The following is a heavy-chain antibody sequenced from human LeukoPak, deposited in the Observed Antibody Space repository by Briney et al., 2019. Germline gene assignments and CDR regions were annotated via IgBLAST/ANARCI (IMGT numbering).Heavy chain of an antibody. CDR1: GFTFSSYA. J-gene: IGHJ5*02. CDR2: ISGSGGST. V-gene: IGHV3-23*01. Sequence: GGSLRLSCAASGFTFSSYAMSWVRQTPGKGLEWVSAISGSGGSTYYADSVKGRFTISRDNSKNTPYLQMNSLRAEDTAVYYCAIGSIVVVPAAKRFDPWGQGTLVTVSS. D-gene: IGHD2-2*01. CDR3: AIGSIVVVPAAKRFDP.